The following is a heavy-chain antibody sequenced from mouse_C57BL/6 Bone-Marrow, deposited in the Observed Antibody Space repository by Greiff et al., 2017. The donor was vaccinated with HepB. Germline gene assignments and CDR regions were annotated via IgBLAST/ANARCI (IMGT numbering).Heavy chain of an antibody. CDR1: GYSFTDYN. D-gene: IGHD1-1*01. CDR3: ARRIYYGSSYWFAY. V-gene: IGHV1-39*01. Sequence: VQLQQSGPELVKPGASVKISCKASGYSFTDYNMNWVKQSNGKSLEWIGVINPNYGTTSYYQKFKGKATLTVDQSSSTAYMQLNSLTSEDSAVYYCARRIYYGSSYWFAYWGQGTLVTVSA. CDR2: INPNYGTT. J-gene: IGHJ3*01.